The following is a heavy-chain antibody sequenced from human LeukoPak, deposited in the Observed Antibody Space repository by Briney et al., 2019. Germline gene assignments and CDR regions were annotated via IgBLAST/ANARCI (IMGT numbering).Heavy chain of an antibody. D-gene: IGHD1-26*01. CDR3: ARDHRSYRQRASGYYYYYGMDV. J-gene: IGHJ6*02. CDR2: INPHSGDT. CDR1: GYTFTVYF. Sequence: ASVTVSCKASGYTFTVYFLHWMRQAPGQGLELLGWINPHSGDTKYEQKFQGRVTMTRDTSISTAYMELSSLRSDDTAVYYCARDHRSYRQRASGYYYYYGMDVWGQGTTVTVSS. V-gene: IGHV1-2*02.